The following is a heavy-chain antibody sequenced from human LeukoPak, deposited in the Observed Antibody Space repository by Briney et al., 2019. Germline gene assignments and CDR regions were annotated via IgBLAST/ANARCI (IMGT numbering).Heavy chain of an antibody. J-gene: IGHJ4*02. CDR3: AKRSSNGRYYFDY. V-gene: IGHV3-23*01. Sequence: GGSLRLSCAASGFTFSSSAMNWVRQAPGKGLEWVSAISVSGGGTYYADSVKGRFTISRDNSKNTLYLQMDSLRAEDTAMYYCAKRSSNGRYYFDYWGQGTLVTVSS. D-gene: IGHD3-10*01. CDR1: GFTFSSSA. CDR2: ISVSGGGT.